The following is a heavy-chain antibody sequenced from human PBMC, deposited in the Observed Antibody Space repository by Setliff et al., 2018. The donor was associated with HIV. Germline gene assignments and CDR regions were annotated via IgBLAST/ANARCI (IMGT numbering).Heavy chain of an antibody. CDR3: ARLDTIMLYTDC. D-gene: IGHD3-16*01. CDR1: HYSISSEYY. V-gene: IGHV4-38-2*02. CDR2: IYQSGST. Sequence: SETLSLTCSVSHYSISSEYYWGWFRQPPGKGLEYIGSIYQSGSTYYSPFFKSRVSMSIDTSKDQFSLRLKSLTASDTAVYYCARLDTIMLYTDCWGQGTLGTVSS. J-gene: IGHJ4*02.